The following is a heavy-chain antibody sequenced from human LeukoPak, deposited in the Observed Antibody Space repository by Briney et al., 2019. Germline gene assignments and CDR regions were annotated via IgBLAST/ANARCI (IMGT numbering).Heavy chain of an antibody. CDR1: GFTFSNYA. J-gene: IGHJ3*02. Sequence: GGSLRLSCAASGFTFSNYAMDWVRQAPGKGLEWVAFISFDGSNKYYADSVKGRFTFSRDNSKNTLYLQMNSLRAEDTAVYYCARIWVRIAVAGTGTFDIWGQGTMVTVSS. CDR2: ISFDGSNK. CDR3: ARIWVRIAVAGTGTFDI. D-gene: IGHD6-19*01. V-gene: IGHV3-30-3*01.